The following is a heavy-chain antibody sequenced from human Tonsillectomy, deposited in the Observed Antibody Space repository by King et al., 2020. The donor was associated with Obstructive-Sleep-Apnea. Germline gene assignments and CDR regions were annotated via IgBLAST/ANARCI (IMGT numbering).Heavy chain of an antibody. J-gene: IGHJ3*02. CDR2: LKSDGSDT. CDR3: ARDGGSGSLGAFDI. V-gene: IGHV3-74*01. D-gene: IGHD3-10*01. CDR1: GFTFSSHW. Sequence: VQLVESGGGLVQPGGSLRLSCAASGFTFSSHWMHWVRQAPGKGLVWVSRLKSDGSDTSYADSVKGRFTASRDNAKNTVYLQMNSPRAEDTAVYYCARDGGSGSLGAFDIWGQGTMVTVSS.